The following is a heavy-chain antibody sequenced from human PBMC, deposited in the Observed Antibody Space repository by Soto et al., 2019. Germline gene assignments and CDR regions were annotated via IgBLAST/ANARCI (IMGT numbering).Heavy chain of an antibody. CDR3: ASVFD. V-gene: IGHV4-31*03. J-gene: IGHJ3*02. Sequence: KPAGSLWHTGSVGRRSICCVGVYWTWIGKPPGKGLEWIGSIYHTGSTYYSKSLRSRLTMSVDTSKTQFSLRLSSVTAADTAVYYCASVFD. CDR2: IYHTGST. CDR1: RRSICCVGVY.